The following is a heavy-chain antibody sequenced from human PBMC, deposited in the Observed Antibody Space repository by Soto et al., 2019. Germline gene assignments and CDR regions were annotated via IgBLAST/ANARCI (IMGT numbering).Heavy chain of an antibody. CDR3: ARGRLHHYYGSGSYFY. D-gene: IGHD3-10*01. V-gene: IGHV4-34*01. CDR2: INHSGST. J-gene: IGHJ4*02. Sequence: WETLSLTCAVYGGSFSGYYWSWIRQPPGKGLEWIGEINHSGSTNYNPSLKSRVTISVDTSKNQFSLKLSSVTAADTAVYYCARGRLHHYYGSGSYFYWGQGTLVTVS. CDR1: GGSFSGYY.